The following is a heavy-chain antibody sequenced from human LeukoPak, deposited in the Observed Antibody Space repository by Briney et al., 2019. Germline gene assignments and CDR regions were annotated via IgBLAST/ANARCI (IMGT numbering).Heavy chain of an antibody. CDR1: GFIFSSYG. J-gene: IGHJ1*01. V-gene: IGHV3-23*01. CDR3: AKDHGYYDILTGYYPEYFQH. D-gene: IGHD3-9*01. Sequence: PGRSLRLSCAASGFIFSSYGMSWVRQALGKGLEWVSAISGSGGSTYYADSVKGRFTISRDNSKNTLYLQMNSLRAEDTAVYYCAKDHGYYDILTGYYPEYFQHWGQGTLVTVSS. CDR2: ISGSGGST.